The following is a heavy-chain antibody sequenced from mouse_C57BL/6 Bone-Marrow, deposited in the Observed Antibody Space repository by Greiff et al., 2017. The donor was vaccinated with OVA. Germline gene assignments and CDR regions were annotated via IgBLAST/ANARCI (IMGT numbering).Heavy chain of an antibody. CDR1: GFTFSDYY. V-gene: IGHV5-12*01. D-gene: IGHD1-1*01. CDR3: ARRAIITTVVAPRYFDV. J-gene: IGHJ1*03. CDR2: ISNGGGST. Sequence: EVQGVESGGGLVQPGGSLKLSCAASGFTFSDYYMYWVRQTPEKRLEWVAYISNGGGSTYYPDTVKGRFTISRDNAKNTLYLQMSRLKSEDTAMYYCARRAIITTVVAPRYFDVWGTGTTVTVSS.